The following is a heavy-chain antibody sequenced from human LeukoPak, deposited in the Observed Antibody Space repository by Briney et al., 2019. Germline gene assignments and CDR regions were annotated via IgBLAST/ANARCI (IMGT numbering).Heavy chain of an antibody. CDR3: ARFAAGGSYYYYMDV. D-gene: IGHD6-25*01. CDR1: GFTFSSYT. CDR2: IGTSSTTI. J-gene: IGHJ6*03. V-gene: IGHV3-48*01. Sequence: GGSLRLSCATSGFTFSSYTMNWVRQPPGKGLEWVSNIGTSSTTIYYADSVKGRFTISRDNAKNSLYLQMNSLRADDTAVYYCARFAAGGSYYYYMDVWGKGTTVTVSS.